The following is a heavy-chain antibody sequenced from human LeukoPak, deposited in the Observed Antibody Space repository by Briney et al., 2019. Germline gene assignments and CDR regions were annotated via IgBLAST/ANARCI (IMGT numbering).Heavy chain of an antibody. J-gene: IGHJ4*02. Sequence: GGSLRLSCAASGFTFSSYSMHWVRQAPGKGLEWVSVISYDGSNKYYADSVKSRFTISRDNSKNTLYLQMNSLRAEDTPVYYCAKDGDYYDSSGFLYWGQGTLVTVSS. V-gene: IGHV3-30*18. D-gene: IGHD3-22*01. CDR1: GFTFSSYS. CDR3: AKDGDYYDSSGFLY. CDR2: ISYDGSNK.